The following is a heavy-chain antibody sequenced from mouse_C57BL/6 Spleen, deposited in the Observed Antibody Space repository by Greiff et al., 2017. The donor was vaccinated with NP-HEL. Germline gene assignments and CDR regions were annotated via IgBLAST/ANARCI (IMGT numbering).Heavy chain of an antibody. CDR3: ARASMITTGYYAMDY. D-gene: IGHD2-4*01. V-gene: IGHV1-81*01. CDR1: GYTFTSYG. CDR2: IYPRSGNT. Sequence: VQRVESGAELARPGASVKLSCKASGYTFTSYGISWVKQRTGQGLEWIGEIYPRSGNTYYNEKFKGKATLTADKSSSTAYMELRSLTSEDSAVYFCARASMITTGYYAMDYWGQGTSVTVSS. J-gene: IGHJ4*01.